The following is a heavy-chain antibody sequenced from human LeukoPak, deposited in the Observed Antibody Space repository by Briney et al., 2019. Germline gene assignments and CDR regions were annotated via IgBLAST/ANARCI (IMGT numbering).Heavy chain of an antibody. V-gene: IGHV3-21*01. CDR2: ISSSSSYI. J-gene: IGHJ4*02. CDR3: ARERGEGGAPFDY. CDR1: GFTFSSYS. D-gene: IGHD1-26*01. Sequence: GGSLRLSCAASGFTFSSYSMNWVRQAPGKGLEWVSSISSSSSYIYYADSVKGRFTISRDNAKNSLYLQMNSPRAEDTAVYYCARERGEGGAPFDYWGQGTLVTVSS.